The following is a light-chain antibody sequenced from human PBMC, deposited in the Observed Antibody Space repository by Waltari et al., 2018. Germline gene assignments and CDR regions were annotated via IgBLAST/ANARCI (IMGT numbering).Light chain of an antibody. J-gene: IGLJ3*02. V-gene: IGLV1-40*01. Sequence: QSVLTQPPSVSGAPGQRVTLSCTGTSSNIGAGFEVFWYQQLPGSAPKLLIFYRHKRSSGVPDRISGSTSSTSASLAITGLQAEDEADYYCQSYDSSLSGRVFGGGTRLTV. CDR3: QSYDSSLSGRV. CDR1: SSNIGAGFE. CDR2: YRH.